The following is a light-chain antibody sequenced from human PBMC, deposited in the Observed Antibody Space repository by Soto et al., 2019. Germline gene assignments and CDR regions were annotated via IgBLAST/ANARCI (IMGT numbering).Light chain of an antibody. CDR1: QDIASY. CDR2: AAS. Sequence: IQLTQSPSSLSASIGDRVTITCRASQDIASYLAWYQQKPGNAPKLLIYAASTLHSGVPSRFSRSGSGTDFTLTISSLHHEYFVTYYCQHINVNLLFGQGTKLEIK. CDR3: QHINVNLL. J-gene: IGKJ2*01. V-gene: IGKV1-9*01.